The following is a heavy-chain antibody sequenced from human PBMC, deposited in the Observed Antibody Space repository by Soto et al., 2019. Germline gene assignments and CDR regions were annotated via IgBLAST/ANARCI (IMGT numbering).Heavy chain of an antibody. CDR3: ARDSFPLLSVAGTDFDY. D-gene: IGHD6-19*01. V-gene: IGHV1-18*01. Sequence: ASVKVSCKASGYTFTSYGISWLRQAPGQGLEWMGWISGKNGNTNYAQKLQGRVTMTTDTFTSTTYMELRSLRSDDTAVYYCARDSFPLLSVAGTDFDYWGQGTLVTVSS. CDR1: GYTFTSYG. J-gene: IGHJ4*02. CDR2: ISGKNGNT.